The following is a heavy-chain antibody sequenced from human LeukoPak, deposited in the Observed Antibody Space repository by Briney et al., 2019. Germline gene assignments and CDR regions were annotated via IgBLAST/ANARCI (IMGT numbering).Heavy chain of an antibody. CDR2: ISGTGGAT. D-gene: IGHD2-21*01. J-gene: IGHJ5*01. CDR1: GFSFGNYA. CDR3: VKDPRDTYGTNWFVS. Sequence: GGSLRLSCVASGFSFGNYAMSWVRQAPGKGLQWVSQISGTGGATWYAGFARDRFTISRDNSKKTLYLQMSGPRVEDTAMYYCVKDPRDTYGTNWFVSWGQGTLLIVSS. V-gene: IGHV3-23*01.